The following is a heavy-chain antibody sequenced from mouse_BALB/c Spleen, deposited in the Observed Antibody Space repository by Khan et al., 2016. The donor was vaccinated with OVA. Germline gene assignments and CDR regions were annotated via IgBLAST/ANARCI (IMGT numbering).Heavy chain of an antibody. Sequence: QIQLVQSGPELKKPGETVKISCKASGYTFTNYVMNWVKQSPGKGLKWMGWINTYTGEPTYDDDFKGRFAFSLETSASTAFLQINSLKNEDTATYFCARFHGGYWGQGTTLTGSS. V-gene: IGHV9-3-1*01. J-gene: IGHJ2*01. CDR1: GYTFTNYV. CDR3: ARFHGGY. CDR2: INTYTGEP.